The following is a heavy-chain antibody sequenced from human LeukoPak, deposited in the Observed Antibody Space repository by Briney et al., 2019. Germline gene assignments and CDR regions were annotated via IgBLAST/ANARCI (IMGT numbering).Heavy chain of an antibody. D-gene: IGHD2-21*02. Sequence: GGSLRLSCAASGFTFSSYGMHWVRQAPGKGLEWVAVISYDGSNKYYADSVKGRFTISRDNSKNTLYLQMNSLRAEDTAVYYCAKNRLAYCGGDCYSYLDYWGQGTLVTVSS. CDR2: ISYDGSNK. V-gene: IGHV3-30*18. CDR1: GFTFSSYG. CDR3: AKNRLAYCGGDCYSYLDY. J-gene: IGHJ4*02.